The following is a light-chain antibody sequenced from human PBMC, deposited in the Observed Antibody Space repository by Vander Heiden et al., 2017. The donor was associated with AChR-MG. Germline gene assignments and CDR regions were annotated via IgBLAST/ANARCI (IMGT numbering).Light chain of an antibody. J-gene: IGKJ1*01. CDR2: AAS. CDR3: RQYVSFPRT. CDR1: QGVGDY. Sequence: AIRITQSPSSLSASAGDRVTITCRASQGVGDYLAWYQQKSGEAPKLLIYAASTLRSGVPSRFSGGGSGTDFTLTISRLQSEDFATYYCRQYVSFPRTFGQGTKVEVK. V-gene: IGKV1-8*01.